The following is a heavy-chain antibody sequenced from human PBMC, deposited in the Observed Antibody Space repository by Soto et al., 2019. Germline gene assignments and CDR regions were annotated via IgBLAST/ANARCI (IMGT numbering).Heavy chain of an antibody. Sequence: GGSLRLSCAASGFTFSSYWMSWVRQAPGKGLEWVATIKQDGSEKYYVDSVKGRFTISRDNAKNSLYLQMNRLRAEDTAVYYCRREEVEYNYSSSMAVGGKGSTVTVSS. CDR2: IKQDGSEK. CDR3: RREEVEYNYSSSMAV. CDR1: GFTFSSYW. D-gene: IGHD1-1*01. V-gene: IGHV3-7*01. J-gene: IGHJ6*03.